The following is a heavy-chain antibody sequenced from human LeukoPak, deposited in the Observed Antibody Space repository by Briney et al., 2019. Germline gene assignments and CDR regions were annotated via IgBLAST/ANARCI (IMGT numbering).Heavy chain of an antibody. D-gene: IGHD6-13*01. CDR2: IYYSGST. V-gene: IGHV4-59*01. CDR1: GGSISSYY. CDR3: ASFSSTYPNYYFDY. Sequence: SETLSLTCTVSGGSISSYYWSWIRQPPGKGLEWIGYIYYSGSTNYNPSLKSRVTISVDTSKNQFSLKLSSVTAADTAVYYCASFSSTYPNYYFDYWGQGTLVTVPS. J-gene: IGHJ4*02.